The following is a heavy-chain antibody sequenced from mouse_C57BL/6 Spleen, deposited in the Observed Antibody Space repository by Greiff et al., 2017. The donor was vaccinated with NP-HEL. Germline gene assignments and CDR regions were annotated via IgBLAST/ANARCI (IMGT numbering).Heavy chain of an antibody. V-gene: IGHV1-4*01. CDR1: GYTFTSYT. CDR3: ARGIYYDYENWYFDV. Sequence: QVQLQQSGAELARPGASVKMSCKASGYTFTSYTMHWVKQRPGQGLEWIGYINPSSGYTKYNQKFKDKATLTADKSSSTAYMQLSSLTSEDSAVYYCARGIYYDYENWYFDVWGTGTTVTVSS. D-gene: IGHD2-4*01. CDR2: INPSSGYT. J-gene: IGHJ1*03.